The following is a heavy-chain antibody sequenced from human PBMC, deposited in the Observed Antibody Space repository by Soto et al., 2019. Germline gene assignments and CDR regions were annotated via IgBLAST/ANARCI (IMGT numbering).Heavy chain of an antibody. V-gene: IGHV4-30-2*01. D-gene: IGHD6-13*01. J-gene: IGHJ4*02. CDR3: ARADGDSSSWYYFDY. CDR1: SDSISSGGYS. Sequence: PSETLSLTCAVSSDSISSGGYSWSWIRQQPGKGLEWMGYIYHSGSTYYKPSLKSRVNISVDRSKNQFALKLSSVTAADTAVYYCARADGDSSSWYYFDYWGQGTLVTVSS. CDR2: IYHSGST.